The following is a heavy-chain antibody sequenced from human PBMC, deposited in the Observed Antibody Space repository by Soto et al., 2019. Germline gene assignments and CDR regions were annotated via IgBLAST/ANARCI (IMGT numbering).Heavy chain of an antibody. Sequence: PSETLSLTCAVSGGSISSGGYSWSWIRQPPGKGLEWIGYIYHRGSTNYHPSLKGRVTISVDRSKNQFSLKLTSLTAADTAVYYWARVPWPWGQGTLVGISS. CDR2: IYHRGST. V-gene: IGHV4-30-2*01. CDR3: ARVPWP. J-gene: IGHJ5*02. CDR1: GGSISSGGYS.